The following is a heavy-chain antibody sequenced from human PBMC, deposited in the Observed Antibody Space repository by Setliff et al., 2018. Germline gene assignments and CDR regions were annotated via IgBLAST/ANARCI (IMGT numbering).Heavy chain of an antibody. CDR2: ISVYTGNT. CDR1: GYTFSHSG. D-gene: IGHD2-8*01. J-gene: IGHJ4*02. CDR3: SRLVRYCSKTTCQTASGAEL. V-gene: IGHV1-18*01. Sequence: GASVKVSCKASGYTFSHSGITWVRQAPGQGLEWMGWISVYTGNTNYAPKLQGRVTMTTDASTSTAYMELRGLTSDDTAVYCCSRLVRYCSKTTCQTASGAELWGQGTLVTV.